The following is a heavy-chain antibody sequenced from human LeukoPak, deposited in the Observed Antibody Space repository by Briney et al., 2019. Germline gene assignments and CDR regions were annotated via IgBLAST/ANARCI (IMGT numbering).Heavy chain of an antibody. D-gene: IGHD1-20*01. CDR2: ISDIGSI. CDR3: AGLRWDNWKNWFDP. Sequence: PSETLSLTCTVSGGSISSYYWSWIRQPPGKGLEWIAYISDIGSINYNPSLKSRVTISLDTSKNQFSLKLSSVTAADTAVYYCAGLRWDNWKNWFDPWGQGTLVTVSS. CDR1: GGSISSYY. V-gene: IGHV4-59*08. J-gene: IGHJ5*02.